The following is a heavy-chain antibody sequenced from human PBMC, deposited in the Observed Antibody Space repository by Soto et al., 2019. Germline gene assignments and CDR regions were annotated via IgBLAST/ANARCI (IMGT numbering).Heavy chain of an antibody. D-gene: IGHD5-18*01. CDR1: GGSISSSSYY. CDR3: ARRTDTAMERNVYYYYGMDV. V-gene: IGHV4-39*01. CDR2: IYYSGST. J-gene: IGHJ6*02. Sequence: QLQLQESGPGLVKPSETLSLTCTVSGGSISSSSYYWGWIRQPPGKGLEWIGSIYYSGSTYYNPSLKSRVNISVDTSKNQFSLKLSSVTAADTAVYYCARRTDTAMERNVYYYYGMDVWGQGTTVTVSS.